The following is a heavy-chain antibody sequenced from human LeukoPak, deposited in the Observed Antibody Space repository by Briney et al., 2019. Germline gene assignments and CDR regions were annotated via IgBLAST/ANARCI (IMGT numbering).Heavy chain of an antibody. CDR3: APTPRSRRLDYFDY. J-gene: IGHJ4*02. V-gene: IGHV3-30*03. Sequence: GGSLRLSCAASGFTFSSYGMHWVRQAPGKGLEWVAVISYDGSKKDYADSVKGRFTVSRDNSKNTVYLQMNSLRVEDTAVYYCAPTPRSRRLDYFDYWGQGTLVTVSS. D-gene: IGHD3-16*01. CDR2: ISYDGSKK. CDR1: GFTFSSYG.